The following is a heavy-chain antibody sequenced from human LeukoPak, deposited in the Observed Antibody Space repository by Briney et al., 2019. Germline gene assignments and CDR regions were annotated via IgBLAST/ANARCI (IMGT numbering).Heavy chain of an antibody. CDR3: ARDLRKYYYDSSGYYLDY. J-gene: IGHJ4*02. D-gene: IGHD3-22*01. V-gene: IGHV3-21*01. Sequence: GGSLRLSCAASGFTFSSYSMNWVRQAPGEGLEWVSSISSSSSYIYYADSVKGQFTISRDNAKNSLYLQMNSLRAEDTAVYYCARDLRKYYYDSSGYYLDYWGQGTLVTVSS. CDR1: GFTFSSYS. CDR2: ISSSSSYI.